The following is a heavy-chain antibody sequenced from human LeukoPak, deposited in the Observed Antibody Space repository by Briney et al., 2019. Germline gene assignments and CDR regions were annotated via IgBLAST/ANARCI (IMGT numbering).Heavy chain of an antibody. CDR1: GFTFSSYS. J-gene: IGHJ3*02. D-gene: IGHD2-15*01. V-gene: IGHV3-21*01. CDR2: ISSSSSYI. Sequence: KPGGSLRLSCAASGFTFSSYSMNWVRQAPGKELEWVSSISSSSSYIHSADSVRGRFTISRDNAKNSLFLQMNSLRAEDTAVYYCARDEWGYAFDIWGQGTMVTVFS. CDR3: ARDEWGYAFDI.